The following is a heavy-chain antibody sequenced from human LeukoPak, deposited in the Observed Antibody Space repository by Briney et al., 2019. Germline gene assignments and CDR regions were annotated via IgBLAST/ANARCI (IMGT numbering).Heavy chain of an antibody. Sequence: SETLSLTCAVYGGSFSGYYWSWIRQPPGKGLEWIGEINHSGSTNYNPFLKSRVTISVDTSKNQFSLKLSSVTAADTAVYYCARHGKGYDILTGYYNGGYFDYWGQGTLVTVSS. J-gene: IGHJ4*02. CDR2: INHSGST. CDR1: GGSFSGYY. CDR3: ARHGKGYDILTGYYNGGYFDY. V-gene: IGHV4-34*01. D-gene: IGHD3-9*01.